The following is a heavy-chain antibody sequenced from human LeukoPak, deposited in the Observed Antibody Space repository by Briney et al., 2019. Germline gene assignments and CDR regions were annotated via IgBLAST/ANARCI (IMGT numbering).Heavy chain of an antibody. CDR2: IYYSGST. Sequence: KPSETLSLTCTVSGGSIGSYYWSWIRQPPGKGLEWIGYIYYSGSTNYNPSLKSRVTISVDTSKNQFSLKLSSVTAADTAVYYCARPAAQTPYDAFDIWGQGTMVTVSS. J-gene: IGHJ3*02. D-gene: IGHD6-13*01. V-gene: IGHV4-59*01. CDR3: ARPAAQTPYDAFDI. CDR1: GGSIGSYY.